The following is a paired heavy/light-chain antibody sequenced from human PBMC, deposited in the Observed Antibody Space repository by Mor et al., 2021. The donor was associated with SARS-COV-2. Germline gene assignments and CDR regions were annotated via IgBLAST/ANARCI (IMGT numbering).Light chain of an antibody. J-gene: IGLJ2*01. CDR3: QLWDRSSDHPL. Sequence: SYVLTQPPSVSVAPGKTARITCGGNNIGSKSVHWYQQKPGQAPVLVIYYDSDRPSGIPERISGSNSGNTATLTISRVEAGDEADYYCQLWDRSSDHPLFGGGTKLTVL. V-gene: IGLV3-21*04. CDR1: NIGSKS. CDR2: YDS.
Heavy chain of an antibody. V-gene: IGHV3-23*01. CDR2: ITGSGDRT. CDR1: GFTFSIFA. Sequence: EVQLLESGGGLVQPGGSLRLSCAASGFTFSIFAMSWVRQAPGKGLEWVSGITGSGDRTYYADSVKGRFSISRDNSKNSLYLQMNSLRAEDTAVYYCAKDPFTLTGTTDYWGQGTLVTVSS. J-gene: IGHJ4*02. D-gene: IGHD1-7*01. CDR3: AKDPFTLTGTTDY.